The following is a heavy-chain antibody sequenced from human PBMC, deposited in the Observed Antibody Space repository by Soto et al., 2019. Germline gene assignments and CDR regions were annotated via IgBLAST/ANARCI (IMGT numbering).Heavy chain of an antibody. CDR1: GFTFSDYY. V-gene: IGHV3-11*06. Sequence: VGSLRLSCAVSGFTFSDYYMSWIRQAPGKGLEWVSYISSSSSYTNYADSVKGRFTISRDNAKNSLYLQMNSLRAEDTAVYYCASTPGTAMVTYFDYWGQGTLVTVSS. CDR3: ASTPGTAMVTYFDY. CDR2: ISSSSSYT. D-gene: IGHD5-18*01. J-gene: IGHJ4*02.